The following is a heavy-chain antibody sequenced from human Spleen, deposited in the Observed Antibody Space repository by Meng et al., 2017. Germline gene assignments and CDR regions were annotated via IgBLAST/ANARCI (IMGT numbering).Heavy chain of an antibody. CDR1: GGSISSGSYY. D-gene: IGHD5-24*01. J-gene: IGHJ3*02. CDR3: ARVGGEMATIPDAFDI. CDR2: IYTSGST. Sequence: SETLSLTCTVSGGSISSGSYYWSWIRQPAGKGLEWIGRIYTSGSTNYNPSLKSRVTISVDTSKNQFSLKLSSVTAADTAVYYCARVGGEMATIPDAFDIWGQGTMVTVSS. V-gene: IGHV4-61*02.